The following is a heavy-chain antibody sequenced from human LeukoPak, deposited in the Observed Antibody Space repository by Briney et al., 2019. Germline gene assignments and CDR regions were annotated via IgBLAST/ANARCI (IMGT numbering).Heavy chain of an antibody. J-gene: IGHJ4*02. V-gene: IGHV3-33*01. D-gene: IGHD2-21*02. CDR1: GFTFSSYG. CDR3: ARALYCGGDCYMIDY. CDR2: IWYDGSNK. Sequence: GGSLRLSCAASGFTFSSYGMHWVRQAPGKGLEWAAVIWYDGSNKYYADSVKGRFTISRDNSKNTLYLQMNSLRAEDTAVYYCARALYCGGDCYMIDYWGQGTLVTVSS.